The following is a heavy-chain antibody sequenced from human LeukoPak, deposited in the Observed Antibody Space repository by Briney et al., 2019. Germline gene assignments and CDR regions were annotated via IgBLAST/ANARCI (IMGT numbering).Heavy chain of an antibody. J-gene: IGHJ6*02. CDR2: MDNSGNT. V-gene: IGHV4-39*07. CDR3: ARDTQIFSVILNCHYYGMDV. Sequence: TSETLSLTCTVSGGSITSNNDYWGWIRQPPGKGLEWIGSMDNSGNTYYNPSLKSRVTISVDTSKNQFSLKLSSVTAADTAVYHCARDTQIFSVILNCHYYGMDVWGQGTTVTVSS. D-gene: IGHD2-21*01. CDR1: GGSITSNNDY.